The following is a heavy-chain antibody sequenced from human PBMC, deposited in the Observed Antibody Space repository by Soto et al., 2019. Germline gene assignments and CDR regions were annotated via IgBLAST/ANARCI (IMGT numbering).Heavy chain of an antibody. D-gene: IGHD5-18*01. V-gene: IGHV2-5*01. CDR1: GFSLSTSGVG. Sequence: QLTLKESGPTLVKPTQTLTLTCTFSGFSLSTSGVGVGWIRQPPGKALEWLALIYWNDDKRYSPSLKSRLTITKDTSKNQVVLTMTNMDPVDTATYYCAHSDTAMVTGVFDYWGQGTLVTVSS. CDR3: AHSDTAMVTGVFDY. J-gene: IGHJ4*02. CDR2: IYWNDDK.